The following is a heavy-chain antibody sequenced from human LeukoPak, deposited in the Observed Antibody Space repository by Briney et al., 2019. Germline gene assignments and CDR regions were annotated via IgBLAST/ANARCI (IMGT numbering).Heavy chain of an antibody. CDR1: GVSLSSDY. Sequence: PSETLSLTCTVSGVSLSSDYWSWIRQPPGKGPEWIGYIYNRGSTKYNPSLKSRVTMSVDTSKNHFSLKLNSVTAADTAVYYCASETPGGSVDFDYWGQGTLVTVSS. CDR2: IYNRGST. CDR3: ASETPGGSVDFDY. J-gene: IGHJ4*02. V-gene: IGHV4-59*01. D-gene: IGHD2-15*01.